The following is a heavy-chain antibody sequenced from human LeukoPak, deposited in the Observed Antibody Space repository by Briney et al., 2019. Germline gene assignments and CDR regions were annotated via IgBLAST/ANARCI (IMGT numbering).Heavy chain of an antibody. V-gene: IGHV5-51*01. CDR3: ATTSDSSGVAFDY. CDR2: IYPGDSDT. CDR1: GYSFTSYW. Sequence: GESLKISCKGSGYSFTSYWIGWVRQMPGKGLEWMVIIYPGDSDTRYSPSFQDQVTISADKSISTTYLQWSSLKASDTAMYYCATTSDSSGVAFDYWGQGTLVTVSS. J-gene: IGHJ4*02. D-gene: IGHD3-22*01.